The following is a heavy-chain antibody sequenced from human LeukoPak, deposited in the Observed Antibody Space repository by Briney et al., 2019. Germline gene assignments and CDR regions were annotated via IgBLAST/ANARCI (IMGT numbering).Heavy chain of an antibody. CDR1: GFSFGSYA. D-gene: IGHD4-23*01. V-gene: IGHV3-23*01. CDR3: AKDWHGSGYSHFDY. Sequence: GGSLRLSCSASGFSFGSYALSWVRQAPGKGLEWISAITGSGGTTYYAESVKGRFTISRDNSKDILYLQMTDLSIEDTAVYYCAKDWHGSGYSHFDYWGQGTLVTVSS. CDR2: ITGSGGTT. J-gene: IGHJ4*02.